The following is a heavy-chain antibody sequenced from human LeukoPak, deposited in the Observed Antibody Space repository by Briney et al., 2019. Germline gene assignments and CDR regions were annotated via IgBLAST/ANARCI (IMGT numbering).Heavy chain of an antibody. J-gene: IGHJ4*02. CDR3: AREDDYSNYVRD. V-gene: IGHV4-59*01. CDR2: IYYSGST. CDR1: GGSISSYY. D-gene: IGHD4-11*01. Sequence: SETLSLTCTVSGGSISSYYWSWIRQPPGKGLEWIGYIYYSGSTNYNPSLKSRVTISVDTSKNQFSLKLSSVTAADTAVYYCAREDDYSNYVRDWGQGTLVTVSS.